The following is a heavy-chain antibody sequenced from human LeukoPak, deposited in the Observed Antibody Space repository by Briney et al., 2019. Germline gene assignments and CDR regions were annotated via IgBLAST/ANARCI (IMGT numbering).Heavy chain of an antibody. D-gene: IGHD3-3*01. J-gene: IGHJ3*02. CDR1: GYTFTSYV. V-gene: IGHV1-18*01. CDR3: ARDLPYLWSGYFRFDI. Sequence: VASVKVSCKASGYTFTSYVISWVPQAPGQGRERMGWISAYNGNTNYAQKLQGRVNLPTDTSTSTAYMELRSLRSDDTAVYYCARDLPYLWSGYFRFDIWGQGTMVSVSS. CDR2: ISAYNGNT.